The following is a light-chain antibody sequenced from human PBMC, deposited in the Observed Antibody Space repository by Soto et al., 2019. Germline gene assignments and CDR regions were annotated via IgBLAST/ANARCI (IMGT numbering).Light chain of an antibody. CDR1: QSVSSY. Sequence: EIVLTQSPATLSSSPGERATLSCRASQSVSSYLAWYQQKPGQAPRLLIYGASSRATGIPARFSGSGSGTDFTLTISSLEPEDFAVYYCQQRSNVLTFGGGTKVDIK. V-gene: IGKV3-11*01. CDR2: GAS. CDR3: QQRSNVLT. J-gene: IGKJ4*01.